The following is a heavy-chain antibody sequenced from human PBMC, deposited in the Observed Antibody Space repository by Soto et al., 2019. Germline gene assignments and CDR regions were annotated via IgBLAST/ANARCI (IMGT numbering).Heavy chain of an antibody. Sequence: QVQLVQSGAEVKKPGASVKVSCKASGYTFTSFGISWVRQAPGQGLEWMGRISGYNGNSNYAQNLQGRVTMTTDTSTSTAYMELRSLRSDDTAVYYCAREDIQDIVVVVVAPEGLGYWGQGTLVTVSS. D-gene: IGHD2-15*01. CDR1: GYTFTSFG. CDR3: AREDIQDIVVVVVAPEGLGY. V-gene: IGHV1-18*01. J-gene: IGHJ4*02. CDR2: ISGYNGNS.